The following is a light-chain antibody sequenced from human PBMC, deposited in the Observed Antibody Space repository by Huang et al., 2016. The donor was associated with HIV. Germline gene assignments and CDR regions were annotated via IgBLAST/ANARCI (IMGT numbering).Light chain of an antibody. CDR1: QGIRND. CDR3: LQDYNYPRT. J-gene: IGKJ2*01. Sequence: AIQMTQTPSSLSAFVGDRVTITCRASQGIRNDLGWYQQKPGKAPKLLIYAASSLQSGVPLRFSGSGFGTDFTLTISSLQPEDFATYYCLQDYNYPRTFGQGTKLEIK. CDR2: AAS. V-gene: IGKV1-6*01.